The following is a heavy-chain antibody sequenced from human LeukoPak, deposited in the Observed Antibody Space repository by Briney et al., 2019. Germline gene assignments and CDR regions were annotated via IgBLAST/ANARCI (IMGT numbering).Heavy chain of an antibody. CDR2: INSDGSST. Sequence: PGGSLRPSRAASGFTFSRYWMHWVRQAPGKGLVWVSRINSDGSSTDYPDSVKGRFTISRDNAKNTLYLQMNSLRAEDTAVYYCARAYDFGSGYSSAYWGQGTLVTVSS. CDR1: GFTFSRYW. CDR3: ARAYDFGSGYSSAY. J-gene: IGHJ4*02. V-gene: IGHV3-74*01. D-gene: IGHD3-3*01.